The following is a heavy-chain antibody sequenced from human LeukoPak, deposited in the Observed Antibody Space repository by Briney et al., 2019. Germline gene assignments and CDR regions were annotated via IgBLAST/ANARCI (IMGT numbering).Heavy chain of an antibody. CDR3: AKDRGYSGYDYADY. J-gene: IGHJ4*02. V-gene: IGHV3-43D*03. D-gene: IGHD5-12*01. CDR2: ISWDGGST. Sequence: PGGSLRLSCAASGFTFDDYAMHWVRQAPGKGLEWVSLISWDGGSTYYADSVKGRFTISRDNSKNSLYLQMNSLRAEDTALYYCAKDRGYSGYDYADYWGQGTLVTVSS. CDR1: GFTFDDYA.